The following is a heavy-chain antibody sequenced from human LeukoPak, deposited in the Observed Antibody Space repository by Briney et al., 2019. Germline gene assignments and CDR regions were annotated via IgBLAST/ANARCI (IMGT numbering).Heavy chain of an antibody. D-gene: IGHD6-19*01. J-gene: IGHJ4*02. CDR1: GFTFSSYG. Sequence: GGSLRLSCAASGFTFSSYGMHWVRQAPGKGLEWVAVIWYDGSNKYYADSVKGRFTISRDNSKNTLYLQMNSLRAEDTAVYYCARQSSGPGYSSGPPDYWGQGTLVTVSS. CDR3: ARQSSGPGYSSGPPDY. V-gene: IGHV3-33*01. CDR2: IWYDGSNK.